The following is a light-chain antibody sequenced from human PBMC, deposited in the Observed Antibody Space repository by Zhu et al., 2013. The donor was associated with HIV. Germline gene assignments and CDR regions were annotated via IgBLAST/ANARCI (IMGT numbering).Light chain of an antibody. CDR1: DSNIGNNY. Sequence: QSVMTQPPSASGTPGQRVTISCSGSDSNIGNNYVYWYQQFPGSAPRLLIYKNDQRLSRVPDRFSGSKSGTSASLDISGLRSEDEAEYYCAAWDDTLRAGVFGEGTKLTVL. CDR2: KND. CDR3: AAWDDTLRAGV. V-gene: IGLV1-47*01. J-gene: IGLJ2*01.